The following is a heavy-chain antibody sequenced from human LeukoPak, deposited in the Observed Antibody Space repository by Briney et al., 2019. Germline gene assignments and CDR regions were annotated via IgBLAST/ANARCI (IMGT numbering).Heavy chain of an antibody. Sequence: GGSLRLSCAASGFTFSSYAMHWVRQAPGKGLEWVSYISSSGSTIYYADSVKGRFTISRDNAKNSLYLQMNSLRAEDTAVYYCARTGPEDDSSGYLDYWGQGTLVTVSS. J-gene: IGHJ4*02. V-gene: IGHV3-48*04. CDR2: ISSSGSTI. D-gene: IGHD3-22*01. CDR1: GFTFSSYA. CDR3: ARTGPEDDSSGYLDY.